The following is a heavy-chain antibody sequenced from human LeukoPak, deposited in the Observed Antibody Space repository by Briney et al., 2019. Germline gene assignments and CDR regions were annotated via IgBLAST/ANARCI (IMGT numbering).Heavy chain of an antibody. CDR1: GFTFSDYY. D-gene: IGHD3-9*01. Sequence: PGGSLRLSCAASGFTFSDYYMSWIRQAPGKGLEWVSSISSSSSYIYYADSVKGRFTISRDNAKNSLYLQMNSLRAEDTAVYYCARATLVLRYFDWSFDYWGQGTLVTVSS. CDR3: ARATLVLRYFDWSFDY. V-gene: IGHV3-11*06. CDR2: ISSSSSYI. J-gene: IGHJ4*02.